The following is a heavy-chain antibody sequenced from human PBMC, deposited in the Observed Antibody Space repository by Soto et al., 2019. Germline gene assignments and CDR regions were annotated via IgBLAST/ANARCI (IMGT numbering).Heavy chain of an antibody. V-gene: IGHV1-18*01. D-gene: IGHD1-1*01. CDR2: ISAHNGNT. J-gene: IGHJ4*02. CDR3: ARGRYGDY. CDR1: GYTFTTYG. Sequence: QVHLVQSGAEVKKPGASVKVSCKGSGYTFTTYGITWVRQAPGQGLEWMGWISAHNGNTHYAQKLQGRVTVPRDTSTSTAYMELRSLRSDDTAVYYCARGRYGDYWGQGALVTVSS.